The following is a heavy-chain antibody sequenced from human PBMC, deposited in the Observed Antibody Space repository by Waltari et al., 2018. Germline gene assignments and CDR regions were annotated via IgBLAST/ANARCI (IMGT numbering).Heavy chain of an antibody. Sequence: EVQLVESGGGLVQPGGSLGLSCAAPGPTISSTWLTWVRQAPGKGLEWVANINEDGSEKYYVDSVKGRFTISRDNAKKSLYLQMDTLRVEDTAVYYCARARGLDVWGQGTTVTVSS. V-gene: IGHV3-7*01. CDR1: GPTISSTW. J-gene: IGHJ6*02. CDR3: ARARGLDV. CDR2: INEDGSEK.